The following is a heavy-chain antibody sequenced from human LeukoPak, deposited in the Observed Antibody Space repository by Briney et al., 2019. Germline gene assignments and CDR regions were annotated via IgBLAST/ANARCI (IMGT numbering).Heavy chain of an antibody. J-gene: IGHJ4*02. Sequence: ASVKVSCKASGYSFTSYYMHWVRQAPGQGLECMGIIYPGGDSATYAQKFQGRLTMTSDTSTSTVYMELSSLTPEDTAVYYCAREFFMGRSLDYWGQGTLVTVSS. V-gene: IGHV1-46*01. CDR2: IYPGGDSA. CDR1: GYSFTSYY. CDR3: AREFFMGRSLDY. D-gene: IGHD3-3*01.